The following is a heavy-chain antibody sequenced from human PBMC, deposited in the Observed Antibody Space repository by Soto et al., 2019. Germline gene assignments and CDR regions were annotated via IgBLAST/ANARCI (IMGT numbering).Heavy chain of an antibody. J-gene: IGHJ6*02. CDR2: IYHSGST. CDR3: ASTTTVVTPDDYYYYGMDV. V-gene: IGHV4-30-2*01. Sequence: PSETLSLTCAVSGGSISSGGYSWSWIRQPPGKGLEWIGYIYHSGSTYYNPSLKSRVTISVDRSKNQFSLKLSSVTAADTAVYYCASTTTVVTPDDYYYYGMDVWGQGTTVTVPS. CDR1: GGSISSGGYS. D-gene: IGHD4-17*01.